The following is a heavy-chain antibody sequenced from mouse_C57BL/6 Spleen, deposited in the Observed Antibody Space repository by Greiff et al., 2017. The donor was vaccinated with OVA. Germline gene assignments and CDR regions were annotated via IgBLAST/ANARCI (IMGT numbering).Heavy chain of an antibody. CDR3: ARGEYGSSYYAMDY. J-gene: IGHJ4*01. D-gene: IGHD1-1*01. CDR2: INPNYGTT. Sequence: EVQLQQSGPELVKPGASVKISCKASGYSFTDYNMNWVKQSDGKSLEWIGVINPNYGTTSYNQKFKGKATLTVDQSSSTAYMQLNSLTSEDSAVYYCARGEYGSSYYAMDYWGQGTSVTVSS. V-gene: IGHV1-39*01. CDR1: GYSFTDYN.